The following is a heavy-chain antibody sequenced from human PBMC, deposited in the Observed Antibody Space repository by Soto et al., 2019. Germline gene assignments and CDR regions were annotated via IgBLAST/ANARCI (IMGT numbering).Heavy chain of an antibody. CDR1: EFAFANYA. CDR2: ISNTANT. J-gene: IGHJ4*02. D-gene: IGHD3-9*01. CDR3: AKDPSTGYADY. Sequence: SLRLSCTASEFAFANYAMAWVRQAPGKGLEWVSTISNTANTHYADSVEGRFTISRDNSKNTLYLQMNSLRADDTAVYYCAKDPSTGYADYWGQGTLVTVSS. V-gene: IGHV3-23*01.